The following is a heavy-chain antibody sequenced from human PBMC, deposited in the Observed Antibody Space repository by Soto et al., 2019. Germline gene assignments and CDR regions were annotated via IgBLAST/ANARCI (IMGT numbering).Heavy chain of an antibody. CDR1: GFSFKNAW. V-gene: IGHV3-15*07. J-gene: IGHJ4*01. CDR2: IKNKNGGGTT. D-gene: IGHD3-10*01. Sequence: EAELVESGGGLVKPGGSLTLSCAASGFSFKNAWMNWVRQAPGKGLEWVGRIKNKNGGGTTDYAAFVQGRFTISRDAQENTLYLHMTGLKTEDTAVYFCTGLWFGEIYNYWGQGSLVTVSS. CDR3: TGLWFGEIYNY.